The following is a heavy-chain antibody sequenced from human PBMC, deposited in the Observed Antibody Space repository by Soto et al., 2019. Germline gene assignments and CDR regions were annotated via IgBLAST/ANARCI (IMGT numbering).Heavy chain of an antibody. V-gene: IGHV3-13*01. CDR3: TRNTPPTGMGV. Sequence: EVQLVESGGGLVQPGGSLRLSCAASGFTLSSYDIHWVRQATGEGLAWVSGIGSGGDTHYADSVKGRFIISREDGKNSLYVKMNNLRFGDTAVYYCTRNTPPTGMGVWGQGATVTVSS. D-gene: IGHD2-15*01. CDR2: IGSGGDT. J-gene: IGHJ6*02. CDR1: GFTLSSYD.